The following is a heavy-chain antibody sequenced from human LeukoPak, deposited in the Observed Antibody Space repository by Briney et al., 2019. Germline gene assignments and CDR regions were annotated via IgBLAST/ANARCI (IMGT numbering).Heavy chain of an antibody. V-gene: IGHV4-4*07. Sequence: PSETLSLTCNVSGASISGYYWSWIPPPAGKGLEWIGRIYTTGSTNYNPSLNSRVTMSVDSSKNQLSLQVTSVTAADTAVYYCAKSPGVTASRFYFDYWGQGALVTVSS. CDR2: IYTTGST. J-gene: IGHJ4*02. CDR3: AKSPGVTASRFYFDY. CDR1: GASISGYY. D-gene: IGHD2-21*02.